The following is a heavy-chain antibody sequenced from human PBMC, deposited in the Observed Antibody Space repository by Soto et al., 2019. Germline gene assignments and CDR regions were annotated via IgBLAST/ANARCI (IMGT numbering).Heavy chain of an antibody. D-gene: IGHD2-2*01. CDR1: VGSISTYS. CDR3: ARGDYQYSIDY. Sequence: TLSPTCTLSVGSISTYSCSSVRQPPGKGLERLGYIYRTGNTHYSPSLKSRVSISQDRSKNQFSLELTSVTAADTAVYYCARGDYQYSIDYWGQGTLVTVS. V-gene: IGHV4-30-2*01. J-gene: IGHJ4*02. CDR2: IYRTGNT.